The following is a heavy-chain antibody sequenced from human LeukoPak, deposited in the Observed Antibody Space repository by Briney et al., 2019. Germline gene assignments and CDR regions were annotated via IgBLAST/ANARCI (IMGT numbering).Heavy chain of an antibody. Sequence: SVKVSCKASGGTLSSYAISWVRQAPGQGLEWMGGIIPIFATANYAQKFQGRVTITADESTSTAYMELSSLRSEDTAVYYCARGPINTRSHFDYWGQGTLVTVSS. CDR2: IIPIFATA. CDR1: GGTLSSYA. CDR3: ARGPINTRSHFDY. J-gene: IGHJ4*02. D-gene: IGHD2-2*01. V-gene: IGHV1-69*13.